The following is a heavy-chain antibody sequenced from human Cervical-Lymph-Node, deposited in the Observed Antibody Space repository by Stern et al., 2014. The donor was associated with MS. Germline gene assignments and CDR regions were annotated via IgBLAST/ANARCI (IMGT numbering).Heavy chain of an antibody. V-gene: IGHV5-51*03. CDR2: IYPSDSDT. D-gene: IGHD4-17*01. Sequence: EVQLVESGAEVKKPGESLKISCKGSGFNFATYWIGWVRQMPGKGLEWMGLIYPSDSDTRYSPSFQGQVTISADKSISTAYLQWSSLKASDTAMYYCARAVYGDYIDYWGQGTLVTVSS. CDR3: ARAVYGDYIDY. J-gene: IGHJ4*02. CDR1: GFNFATYW.